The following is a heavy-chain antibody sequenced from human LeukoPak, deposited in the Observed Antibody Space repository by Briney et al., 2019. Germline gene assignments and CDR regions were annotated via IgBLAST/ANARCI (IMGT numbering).Heavy chain of an antibody. Sequence: PGGSLRLSCAASGFTFSSYGMHWVRQAPGKGLEWVAIISYDGSNEYYADSVKGRFTISRDNSKNTLYLQMDSLSAEDTAVYYCVKVDTWGQGILVTVSS. CDR3: VKVDT. V-gene: IGHV3-30*12. D-gene: IGHD5-18*01. CDR2: ISYDGSNE. CDR1: GFTFSSYG. J-gene: IGHJ4*02.